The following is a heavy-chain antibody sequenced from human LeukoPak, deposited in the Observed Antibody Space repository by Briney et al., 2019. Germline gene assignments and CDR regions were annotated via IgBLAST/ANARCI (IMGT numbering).Heavy chain of an antibody. CDR3: ARGTRTMVTATVTPFDY. D-gene: IGHD2-21*02. J-gene: IGHJ4*02. Sequence: GSLRLSCAASGFTFSSYAMHWVRQAPGKGLEWVEVISYDGSNKYYADSVKGRFTISRDNSKNTLYLQMNSLRAEDTAVYYCARGTRTMVTATVTPFDYWGQGTLVTVSS. CDR1: GFTFSSYA. V-gene: IGHV3-30*04. CDR2: ISYDGSNK.